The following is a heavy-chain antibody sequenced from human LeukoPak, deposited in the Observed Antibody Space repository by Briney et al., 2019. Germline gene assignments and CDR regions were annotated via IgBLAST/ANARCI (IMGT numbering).Heavy chain of an antibody. CDR2: IYYSGST. D-gene: IGHD3-3*01. CDR3: ARVHPGGTYYDFWSGSGPFDY. V-gene: IGHV4-59*01. Sequence: SETLSLTCTVSGGSISSYYWSWIRQPPGKGLEWIGYIYYSGSTNYNPSLKSRVTISVDTSKNQFSLKLSSVTAADTAVYYCARVHPGGTYYDFWSGSGPFDYWGQGTLVTVSS. CDR1: GGSISSYY. J-gene: IGHJ4*02.